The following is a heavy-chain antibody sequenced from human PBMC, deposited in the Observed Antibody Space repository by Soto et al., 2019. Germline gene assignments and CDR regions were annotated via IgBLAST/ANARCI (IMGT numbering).Heavy chain of an antibody. CDR1: GGSFSGYY. V-gene: IGHV4-34*01. CDR2: INHSGST. D-gene: IGHD1-26*01. CDR3: ASFLVGAPQYYYYGMDV. Sequence: PSETLSLTCAVYGGSFSGYYWSWIRQPPGRGLEWIGEINHSGSTNYNPSLKSRVTISVDTSKNQFSLKLSSVTAADTAVYYCASFLVGAPQYYYYGMDVWGQGTTVTVSS. J-gene: IGHJ6*02.